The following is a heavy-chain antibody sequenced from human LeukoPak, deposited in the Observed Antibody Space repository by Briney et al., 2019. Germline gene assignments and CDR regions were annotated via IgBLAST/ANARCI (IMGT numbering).Heavy chain of an antibody. Sequence: SETLSLTCAVYGGSVSGYYWSWIRQPPGKGLEWIGEINHSGSTNYNPSLKSRVTISVDMSKDQFSLKLGSVTAADTAVYYCARGPPADYYDRSGFYPCFDYWGQGALVTVPS. D-gene: IGHD3-22*01. J-gene: IGHJ4*02. CDR1: GGSVSGYY. CDR3: ARGPPADYYDRSGFYPCFDY. CDR2: INHSGST. V-gene: IGHV4-34*01.